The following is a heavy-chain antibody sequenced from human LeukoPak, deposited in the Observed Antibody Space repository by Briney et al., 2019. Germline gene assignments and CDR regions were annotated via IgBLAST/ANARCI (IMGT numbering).Heavy chain of an antibody. V-gene: IGHV1-69*05. Sequence: SVKVSCKASGGTFSSYAISWVRQAPGQGLEWMGRIIPIFGTANYAQKFQGRVTITTDESTSTAYMELSSLRSEDTAVYYCARDRGWLQTYYFDYWGQGALVTVSS. CDR1: GGTFSSYA. CDR2: IIPIFGTA. J-gene: IGHJ4*02. D-gene: IGHD5-24*01. CDR3: ARDRGWLQTYYFDY.